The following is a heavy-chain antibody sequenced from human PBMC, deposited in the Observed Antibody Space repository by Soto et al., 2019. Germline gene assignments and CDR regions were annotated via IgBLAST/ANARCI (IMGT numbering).Heavy chain of an antibody. Sequence: PGGSLRLSCATSGFTFSSYAMSWVRQAPGKGLEWVSGISTSGSTYYAAPVKGRFTISRDNSKNTLHLQMSSLRADDTAIYYCAKEWAEIGEPYLDYWGQGTLVTVSS. D-gene: IGHD2-21*01. CDR3: AKEWAEIGEPYLDY. V-gene: IGHV3-23*01. CDR2: ISTSGST. CDR1: GFTFSSYA. J-gene: IGHJ4*02.